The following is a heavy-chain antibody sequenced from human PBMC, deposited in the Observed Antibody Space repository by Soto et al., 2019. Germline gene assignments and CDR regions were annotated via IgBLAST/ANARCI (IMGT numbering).Heavy chain of an antibody. D-gene: IGHD3-3*01. J-gene: IGHJ6*02. CDR1: SGSISSYY. V-gene: IGHV4-59*01. CDR3: ARWEYYDFWSGPYGRDV. Sequence: SKTLSLTCTVSSGSISSYYWSGIRQPPGKGLEWIVYIYYSGSTNYNPSLKSRVTISVDTSKNQFSLKLSAVTAADTAVYYCARWEYYDFWSGPYGRDVWGQGTTVTVSS. CDR2: IYYSGST.